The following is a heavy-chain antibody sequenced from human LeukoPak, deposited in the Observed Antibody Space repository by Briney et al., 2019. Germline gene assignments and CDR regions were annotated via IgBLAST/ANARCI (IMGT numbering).Heavy chain of an antibody. V-gene: IGHV3-53*01. CDR2: IYSGGST. CDR3: ARGPGSLYYYDSSGYYRYFDY. Sequence: PGGSLRLSCATSGFTVSSNYMSWVRQAPGKGLEWVSVIYSGGSTYYADSVKGRFTISRDNSKNTLYLQMSSLRAEDTAVYYCARGPGSLYYYDSSGYYRYFDYWGQGTLVTVSS. CDR1: GFTVSSNY. J-gene: IGHJ4*02. D-gene: IGHD3-22*01.